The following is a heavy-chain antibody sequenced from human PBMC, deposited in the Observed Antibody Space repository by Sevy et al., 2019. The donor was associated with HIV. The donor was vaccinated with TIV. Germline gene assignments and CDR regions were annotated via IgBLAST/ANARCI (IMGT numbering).Heavy chain of an antibody. CDR1: TFSVTDNY. CDR2: IYSGGST. V-gene: IGHV3-66*01. J-gene: IGHJ6*02. D-gene: IGHD3-22*01. CDR3: ARDRYYDASDYYYYYYGLDV. Sequence: GGSLRLSCAASTFSVTDNYMSWVRQAPGKGLEWVSTIYSGGSTFYADSVKGRFTISRDNSKNTLYLQMNSLRAEDTAVYYCARDRYYDASDYYYYYYGLDVWGQGTTVTVSS.